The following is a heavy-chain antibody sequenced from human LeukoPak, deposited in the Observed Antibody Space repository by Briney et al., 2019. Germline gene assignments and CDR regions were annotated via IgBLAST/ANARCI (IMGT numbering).Heavy chain of an antibody. D-gene: IGHD6-13*01. CDR3: ATTPREYSSTWYYFDY. CDR2: IYHSGST. CDR1: DYSISSGYY. Sequence: SETLSLTCNVSDYSISSGYYWAWIRQSPGKGLEWIGSIYHSGSTYYNPSLKSRVTMSVDTSKKQFSLNLSSVTDADTAVYYCATTPREYSSTWYYFDYWGQGILVTVSS. V-gene: IGHV4-38-2*02. J-gene: IGHJ4*02.